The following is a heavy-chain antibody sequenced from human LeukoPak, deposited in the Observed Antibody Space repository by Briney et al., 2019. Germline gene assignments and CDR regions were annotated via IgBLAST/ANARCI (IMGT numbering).Heavy chain of an antibody. V-gene: IGHV3-23*01. CDR2: ISGSGGST. CDR3: AKAPDSSGWYIPDY. D-gene: IGHD6-19*01. Sequence: PGGSQRLSCAASGFKFSDHYIDWVRQAPGKGLEWVSAISGSGGSTYYADSVKGRFTISRDNSKNTLYLQMNSLRAEDTAVYYCAKAPDSSGWYIPDYWGQGTLVTVSS. J-gene: IGHJ4*02. CDR1: GFKFSDHY.